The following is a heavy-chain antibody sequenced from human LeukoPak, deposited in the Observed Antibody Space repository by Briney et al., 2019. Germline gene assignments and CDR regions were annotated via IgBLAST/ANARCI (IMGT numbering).Heavy chain of an antibody. V-gene: IGHV1-18*01. Sequence: ASVKVSCKASGYTFTSYGISWVRQAPGQGLEWMGWISAYNGDTNYAQNVQGRLTMTTDTSTGTAYMELRSLRSDDTAAYYCGRLADKKLQRFLDYWGQGTLVTVSS. CDR3: GRLADKKLQRFLDY. D-gene: IGHD2-15*01. CDR1: GYTFTSYG. CDR2: ISAYNGDT. J-gene: IGHJ4*02.